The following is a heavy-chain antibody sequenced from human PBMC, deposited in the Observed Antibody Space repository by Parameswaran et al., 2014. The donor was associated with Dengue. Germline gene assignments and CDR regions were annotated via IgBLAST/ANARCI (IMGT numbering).Heavy chain of an antibody. CDR2: IYYSGST. D-gene: IGHD3-10*01. J-gene: IGHJ4*02. CDR3: ARLGWGDPTYYFDY. V-gene: IGHV4-39*01. Sequence: WIRQPPGKGLEWIASIYYSGSTYYNPSLKSRITISVDTSKNQFYLKLSSVTAADTAIYFCARLGWGDPTYYFDYWGQGTLVTVSS.